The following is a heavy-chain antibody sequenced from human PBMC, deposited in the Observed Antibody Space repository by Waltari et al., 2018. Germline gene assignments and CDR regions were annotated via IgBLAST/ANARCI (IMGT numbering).Heavy chain of an antibody. D-gene: IGHD6-6*01. CDR2: FVPEDGET. J-gene: IGHJ4*02. V-gene: IGHV1-24*01. Sequence: QVQLVQSGAEVKKTGASVKVSCKDSGYTLTELSMHWVRQVPGKGLEWIGGFVPEDGETIYAQKLQGRVNKNEETPTDTADMGLSSLRSEDTAVYYCATEKGPYSSSSEGFDYWGQGTLVTVSS. CDR3: ATEKGPYSSSSEGFDY. CDR1: GYTLTELS.